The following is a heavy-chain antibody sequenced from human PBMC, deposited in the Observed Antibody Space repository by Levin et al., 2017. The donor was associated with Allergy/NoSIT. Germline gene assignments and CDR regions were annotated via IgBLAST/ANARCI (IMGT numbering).Heavy chain of an antibody. J-gene: IGHJ4*02. CDR3: TTDHGEKALDY. Sequence: GESLKISCAASGFTFNNAWMSWVRRAPGKGLEWFGRIKSRTDGGTADYASPVKGRFTISRDDSKSMLYLQMNSLKTEDTAVYYCTTDHGEKALDYWGQGTLVTVSS. D-gene: IGHD4-17*01. V-gene: IGHV3-15*01. CDR1: GFTFNNAW. CDR2: IKSRTDGGTA.